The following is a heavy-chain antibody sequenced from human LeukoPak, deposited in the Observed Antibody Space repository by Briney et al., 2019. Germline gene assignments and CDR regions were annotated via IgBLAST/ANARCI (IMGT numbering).Heavy chain of an antibody. D-gene: IGHD5-12*01. CDR2: ISASGGTT. J-gene: IGHJ4*02. Sequence: GGSLRLSCAASGFTFRNYGMHWVRQAPGKGLEWVSTISASGGTTYYADSVKGRFTISRDNSKNTPYLQMNSLRAEDTAVYYCAKEQNGGYEGTYFDYWGQGTLVTVSS. CDR3: AKEQNGGYEGTYFDY. CDR1: GFTFRNYG. V-gene: IGHV3-23*01.